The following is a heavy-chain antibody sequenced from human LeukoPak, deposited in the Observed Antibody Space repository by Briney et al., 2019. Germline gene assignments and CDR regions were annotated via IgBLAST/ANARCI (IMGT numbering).Heavy chain of an antibody. Sequence: SETLSLTCAVSGYSISSGYYWGWIRPPPGMGLEWIGSIYHSGSTYYNPSLKSRVTISVDTSKNQFSLKLSSVTAADTAVYYCARQLNAFDIWGQGTMVTVSS. J-gene: IGHJ3*02. V-gene: IGHV4-38-2*01. D-gene: IGHD5-24*01. CDR2: IYHSGST. CDR1: GYSISSGYY. CDR3: ARQLNAFDI.